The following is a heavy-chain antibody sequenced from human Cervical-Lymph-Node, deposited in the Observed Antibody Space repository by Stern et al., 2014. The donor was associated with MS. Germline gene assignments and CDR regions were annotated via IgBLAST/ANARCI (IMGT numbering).Heavy chain of an antibody. Sequence: EVQLVESGGGLVQHGGSLRLSCADSESTFRAYWMHWVRQVPGKELMWLSRINEDWTTTNYADSVKGRFTISRDNARNTLYLQMNILRAEDPGIYYCARDLSGRDASWGQGTLVTVSS. CDR2: INEDWTTT. CDR3: ARDLSGRDAS. V-gene: IGHV3-74*01. J-gene: IGHJ5*02. D-gene: IGHD1-26*01. CDR1: ESTFRAYW.